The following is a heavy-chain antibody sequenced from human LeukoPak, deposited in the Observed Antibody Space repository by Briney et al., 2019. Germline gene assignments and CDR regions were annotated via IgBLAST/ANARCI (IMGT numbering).Heavy chain of an antibody. D-gene: IGHD3-10*01. V-gene: IGHV5-10-1*01. CDR3: ARHVVRYGSGSEPYYFDY. J-gene: IGHJ4*02. CDR1: GYSFTSYW. Sequence: GESLKISCKGSGYSFTSYWISWVRQMPGKGLEWMGRIDPSDSYTNYSPSFQGHVTISADKSISTAYLQWSSLKASDTAMYYCARHVVRYGSGSEPYYFDYWGQGTLVTVSS. CDR2: IDPSDSYT.